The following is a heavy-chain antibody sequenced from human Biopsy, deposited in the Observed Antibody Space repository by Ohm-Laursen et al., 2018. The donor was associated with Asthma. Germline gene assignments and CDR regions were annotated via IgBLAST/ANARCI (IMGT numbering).Heavy chain of an antibody. CDR3: ARGDSSNWPHYYFDY. J-gene: IGHJ4*02. CDR1: GFAVSRDY. CDR2: IYSGGTS. V-gene: IGHV3-53*01. Sequence: LRLSCTASGFAVSRDYMFWVRQAPGKGLEWVSVIYSGGTSHTADSVRGRFTISRDYSKNTLYLQMHSLRAEDTAVYYCARGDSSNWPHYYFDYWGQGTLVTVSS. D-gene: IGHD3-22*01.